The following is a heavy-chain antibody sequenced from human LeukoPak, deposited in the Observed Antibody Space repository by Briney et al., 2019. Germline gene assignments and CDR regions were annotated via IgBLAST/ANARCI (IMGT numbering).Heavy chain of an antibody. J-gene: IGHJ4*02. Sequence: GSLRLSCSASGLTFSSYSMNWVRQAPGRGLEWVGNVNQDGTEKYYMDSVKGRFTISRDNAKNSLYLQMNSLRVEDTAVYYCAKEGRSLQTYWGQGTLVTVSS. V-gene: IGHV3-7*03. D-gene: IGHD5-24*01. CDR3: AKEGRSLQTY. CDR1: GLTFSSYS. CDR2: VNQDGTEK.